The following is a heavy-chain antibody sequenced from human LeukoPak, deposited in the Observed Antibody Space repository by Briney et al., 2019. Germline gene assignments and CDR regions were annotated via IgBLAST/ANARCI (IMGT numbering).Heavy chain of an antibody. Sequence: GGSLRLSCTASRFTFGDYAMSWVRQAPGKGLEWGGFIRSKAYGGTTEYAASVKGRFTISRDDSKSIAYLQMNSLKTEDTAVYYCSGDGGGFDYWGQGTLVTVSS. CDR1: RFTFGDYA. J-gene: IGHJ4*02. V-gene: IGHV3-49*04. CDR3: SGDGGGFDY. D-gene: IGHD3-16*01. CDR2: IRSKAYGGTT.